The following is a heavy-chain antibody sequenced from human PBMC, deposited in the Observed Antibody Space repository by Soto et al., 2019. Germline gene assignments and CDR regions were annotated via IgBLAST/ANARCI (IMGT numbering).Heavy chain of an antibody. CDR1: GFSLSTSGVG. CDR2: IYWNDDK. J-gene: IGHJ5*02. V-gene: IGHV2-5*01. Sequence: QITLKESGPTLVKPTQTLTLTCTFSGFSLSTSGVGVGWIRQPPGKALEWVALIYWNDDKRYSPSLKSRLTITKDTSKNQVVLTMTNMDPVDTATYYCAHRNYDFSSGYNPSWFDPWGQGTLVTVSS. CDR3: AHRNYDFSSGYNPSWFDP. D-gene: IGHD3-3*01.